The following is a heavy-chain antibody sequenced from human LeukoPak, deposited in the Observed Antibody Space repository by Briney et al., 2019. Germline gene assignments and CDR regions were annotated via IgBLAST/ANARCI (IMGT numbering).Heavy chain of an antibody. CDR1: GGSISSYY. CDR3: AMMSGYYSPYFDY. V-gene: IGHV4-59*01. D-gene: IGHD3-22*01. CDR2: IYYSGST. J-gene: IGHJ4*02. Sequence: SETLSLTCTVSGGSISSYYWSWIRQPPGKGLEWIGYIYYSGSTNYNPSLKSRVTISVDTSKNQFSLKLSSVTAADTAVYYCAMMSGYYSPYFDYWGQGTLVTVSS.